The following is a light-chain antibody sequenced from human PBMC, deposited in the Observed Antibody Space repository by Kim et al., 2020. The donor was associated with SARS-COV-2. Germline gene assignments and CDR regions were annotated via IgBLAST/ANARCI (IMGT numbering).Light chain of an antibody. CDR2: AAS. Sequence: DIQLTQSPSFLSASVGDRVTITCRASQGISSYLAWYQQKPGKAPKLLIYAASTLQSGVPSRFSGSGSGTEFTLTISSLQPEDFATYYCQQLKRYPRLTFGGGTKVDIK. CDR3: QQLKRYPRLT. V-gene: IGKV1-9*01. J-gene: IGKJ4*01. CDR1: QGISSY.